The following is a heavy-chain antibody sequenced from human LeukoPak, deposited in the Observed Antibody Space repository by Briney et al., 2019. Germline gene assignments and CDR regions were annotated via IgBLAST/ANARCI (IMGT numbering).Heavy chain of an antibody. V-gene: IGHV1-46*01. Sequence: ASVTVSCKASGYTFTSYYMHWVRQAPGQGLEWMGIISPSGGSTRYAQKFQGRVTMTRDTSTSTVYMELSSLRSEDMAVYYCARDLVPGGNYYYYGMDVWGQGTTVTVSS. CDR1: GYTFTSYY. CDR2: ISPSGGST. CDR3: ARDLVPGGNYYYYGMDV. D-gene: IGHD3-10*01. J-gene: IGHJ6*02.